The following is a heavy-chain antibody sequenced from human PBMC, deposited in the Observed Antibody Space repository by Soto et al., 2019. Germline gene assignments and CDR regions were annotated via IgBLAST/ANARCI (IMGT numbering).Heavy chain of an antibody. CDR3: AKDPIVGVPPRLCDY. D-gene: IGHD3-22*01. J-gene: IGHJ4*02. V-gene: IGHV3-23*01. CDR2: IIGSGGST. Sequence: EVQLLESGGCLVQPGGSLRLSCAASGFTFSSYAMSWVRQAPGKGLEWVSAIIGSGGSTYYADSVKGRFTITRDNSKNTLYLQLNSLRAEDTAVYYCAKDPIVGVPPRLCDYWGQGPLVNVSS. CDR1: GFTFSSYA.